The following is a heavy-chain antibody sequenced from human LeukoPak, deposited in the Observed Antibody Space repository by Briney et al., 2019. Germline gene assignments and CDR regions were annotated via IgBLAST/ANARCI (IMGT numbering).Heavy chain of an antibody. CDR1: GGTFSSYT. D-gene: IGHD1-26*01. CDR3: ARDSGSQASDFDY. Sequence: SVKVSRKASGGTFSSYTISWVRQAPGQGLEWMGRIIPILGIANYAQKFQGRVTITADKSTSTAYMELSSLRSEDTAVYYCARDSGSQASDFDYWGQGTLVTVSS. CDR2: IIPILGIA. V-gene: IGHV1-69*04. J-gene: IGHJ4*02.